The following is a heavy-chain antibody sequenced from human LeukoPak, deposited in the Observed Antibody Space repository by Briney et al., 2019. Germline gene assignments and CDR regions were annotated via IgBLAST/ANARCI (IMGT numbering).Heavy chain of an antibody. V-gene: IGHV3-30*18. CDR1: GFTFSSYG. CDR2: ISYDGSNK. Sequence: GGSLRLSCAASGFTFSSYGMHWVRQAPGKGLEWVAVISYDGSNKYYADSVKGRFTISRDNSKNTLYLQMNSLRAEDTAVYYCAKEFAMEWLFLLVYWGQGTLVTASS. D-gene: IGHD3-3*01. J-gene: IGHJ4*02. CDR3: AKEFAMEWLFLLVY.